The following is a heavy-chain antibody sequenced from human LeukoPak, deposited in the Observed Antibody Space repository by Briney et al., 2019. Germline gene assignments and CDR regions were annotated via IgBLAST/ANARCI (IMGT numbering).Heavy chain of an antibody. Sequence: GGSLRLSCAASGFTFSNAWMSWVRQAPGKGLEWVGRIKSKTDGGTTDYAAPVKGRFTISRDDSKNTLYLQMNSLKTEDTAVYYCTTLGIFGVIRTLYYYYYMDVWGKGTTVTVSS. CDR3: TTLGIFGVIRTLYYYYYMDV. V-gene: IGHV3-15*01. J-gene: IGHJ6*03. CDR1: GFTFSNAW. D-gene: IGHD3-3*01. CDR2: IKSKTDGGTT.